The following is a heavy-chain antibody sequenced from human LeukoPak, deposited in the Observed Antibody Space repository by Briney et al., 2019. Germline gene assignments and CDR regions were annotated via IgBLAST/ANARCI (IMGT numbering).Heavy chain of an antibody. V-gene: IGHV3-7*01. CDR3: ARDSPYYDMDV. CDR2: IKQDGSEK. CDR1: GFTFSSYA. J-gene: IGHJ6*02. Sequence: GGSLRLSCAASGFTFSSYAMSWVRQAPGKGLEWMANIKQDGSEKYYVDSVKGRFTISRDNAKNSVYLQMNSLRAEDTAVYYCARDSPYYDMDVWGQGTTVTVSS.